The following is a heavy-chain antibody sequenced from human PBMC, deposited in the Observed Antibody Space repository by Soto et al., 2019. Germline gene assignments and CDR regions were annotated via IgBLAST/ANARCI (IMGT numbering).Heavy chain of an antibody. V-gene: IGHV4-30-4*01. CDR3: ARDLGCSSTSCYRWFDP. CDR1: GGSISSGDYY. CDR2: IYYSGST. J-gene: IGHJ5*02. D-gene: IGHD2-2*01. Sequence: LSLTCTVSGGSISSGDYYWSWIRQPPGKGLEWIGYIYYSGSTYYNPSLKSRVTISVDTSKNQFSLKLSSVTAADTAVYYCARDLGCSSTSCYRWFDPWGQGTLVTVSS.